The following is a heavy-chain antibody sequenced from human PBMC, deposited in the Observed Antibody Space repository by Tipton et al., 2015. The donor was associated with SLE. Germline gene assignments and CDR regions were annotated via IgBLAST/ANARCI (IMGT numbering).Heavy chain of an antibody. V-gene: IGHV4-4*09. CDR3: ARVYSSSWEGFFDY. Sequence: TLSLTCTVSGGSISSYYWSWIRQPPGKGLEWIGYIYTSGSTNYNPSLKSRVTISVDTSKNQFSLKLSSVTAADTAVYYCARVYSSSWEGFFDYWGQGTLVTVSS. CDR1: GGSISSYY. D-gene: IGHD6-13*01. CDR2: IYTSGST. J-gene: IGHJ4*02.